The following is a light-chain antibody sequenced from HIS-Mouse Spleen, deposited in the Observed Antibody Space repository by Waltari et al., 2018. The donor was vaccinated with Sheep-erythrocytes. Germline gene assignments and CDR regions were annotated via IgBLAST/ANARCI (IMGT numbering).Light chain of an antibody. CDR1: QSVLYSSNNKNY. CDR2: WAS. J-gene: IGKJ4*01. Sequence: DIVMTQSPDSLAVSLGERAHINCKSSQSVLYSSNNKNYLAWYQQKPGQPPKLLIYWASTRESGVPDRFSGSGSGTDFTLTISSLQAEDVAVYYCQQYYSTLLTFGGGTKVEIK. V-gene: IGKV4-1*01. CDR3: QQYYSTLLT.